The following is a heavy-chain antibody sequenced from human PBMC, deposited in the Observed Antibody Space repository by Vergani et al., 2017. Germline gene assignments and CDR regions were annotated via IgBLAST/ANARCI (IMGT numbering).Heavy chain of an antibody. CDR3: ARDLGIRFGEFGPGYY. V-gene: IGHV1-69*01. CDR2: IIPIFGTA. D-gene: IGHD3-10*01. CDR1: GGTFSSYT. J-gene: IGHJ4*02. Sequence: QVQLVQSGAEVKKPGSSVKVSCKASGGTFSSYTISWVRQAPGQGLEWMGGIIPIFGTANYAQKFQGRVTITADESTSTAYMELSSLRSEDTAVYYCARDLGIRFGEFGPGYYWGQGTLVTVSS.